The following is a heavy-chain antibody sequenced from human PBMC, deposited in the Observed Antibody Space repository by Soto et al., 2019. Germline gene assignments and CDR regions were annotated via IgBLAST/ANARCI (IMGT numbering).Heavy chain of an antibody. J-gene: IGHJ4*02. CDR3: AKVRRGPEGGSSLW. V-gene: IGHV3-23*01. D-gene: IGHD1-26*01. CDR1: GFTFSSYA. CDR2: ISAAGGLT. Sequence: EVQLLESGGGLVQPGGSLRLSCAASGFTFSSYAMTWVRQAPGKGLEWVSAISAAGGLTYYADSVKGRFTISRDNSKNTLYLQMNSLRVEDTAVHYCAKVRRGPEGGSSLWWGQGTLVTVSS.